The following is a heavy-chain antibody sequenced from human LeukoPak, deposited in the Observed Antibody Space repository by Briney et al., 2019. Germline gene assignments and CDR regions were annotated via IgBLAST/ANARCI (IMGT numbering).Heavy chain of an antibody. Sequence: GASVTVSCKASGYTFTGYYMHWERQAPGQGLEWMGWINPNSGGTNYAQKFQGRVTMTRDTSISTAYMELSRLRSDDTAVYYCATSGYGEDWFDPWGQGTLVTVSS. V-gene: IGHV1-2*02. D-gene: IGHD5-12*01. CDR3: ATSGYGEDWFDP. J-gene: IGHJ5*02. CDR1: GYTFTGYY. CDR2: INPNSGGT.